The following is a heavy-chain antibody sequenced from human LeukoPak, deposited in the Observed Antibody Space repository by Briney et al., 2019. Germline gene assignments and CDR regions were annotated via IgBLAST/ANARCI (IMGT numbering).Heavy chain of an antibody. Sequence: GRSLRLSCAASGFTFSSYAMHWVRQAPGKGLEWVAVISYDGSNKYYADSVKGRFTISRDNSKNTLYLQMNSLRAEDTAVYYCARVYGRGYQLPIQSWGQGTLVTVSS. J-gene: IGHJ5*02. V-gene: IGHV3-30-3*01. CDR3: ARVYGRGYQLPIQS. CDR2: ISYDGSNK. CDR1: GFTFSSYA. D-gene: IGHD2-2*01.